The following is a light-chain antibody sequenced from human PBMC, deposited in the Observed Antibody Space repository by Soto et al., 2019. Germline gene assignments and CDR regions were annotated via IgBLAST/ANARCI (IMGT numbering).Light chain of an antibody. J-gene: IGLJ3*02. Sequence: QSALTQPASVSGSPGQSITISCTGTSSDVGGYNYVSWYQHLPGKSPKLMIYEVSNRPSGVSNRFSGSKSANTASLTISGLQAEDEADYYCSSYTSSNSWVFGGGTKLTVL. CDR1: SSDVGGYNY. V-gene: IGLV2-14*01. CDR2: EVS. CDR3: SSYTSSNSWV.